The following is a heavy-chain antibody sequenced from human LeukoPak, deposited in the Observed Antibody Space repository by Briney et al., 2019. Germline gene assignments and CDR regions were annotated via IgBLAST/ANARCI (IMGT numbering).Heavy chain of an antibody. CDR3: VRGNPIDY. V-gene: IGHV5-51*01. CDR1: GYTFTSYW. J-gene: IGHJ4*02. Sequence: GESLKISCKGSGYTFTSYWIGWVRQVPGKGLEWMGFIFPSDSDTRYSPSFQGQVTISADKSSSTAYLQWSSLEASDTAIYYCVRGNPIDYWGQGTLVTVSS. CDR2: IFPSDSDT.